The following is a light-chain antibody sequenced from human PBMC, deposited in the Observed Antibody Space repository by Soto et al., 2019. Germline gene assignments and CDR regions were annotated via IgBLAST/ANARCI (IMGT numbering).Light chain of an antibody. V-gene: IGLV2-14*01. CDR2: EVS. J-gene: IGLJ3*02. CDR3: SSYTSSSTLV. Sequence: QSVLTQAACVSGSPGQSITISCTGTSSDVGGYNYVSWYQQHPGKAPKLMIYEVSNRPSGVSNRFSGSKSGNTASLTISGLQAEGEADYYCSSYTSSSTLVFGGGTKVTVL. CDR1: SSDVGGYNY.